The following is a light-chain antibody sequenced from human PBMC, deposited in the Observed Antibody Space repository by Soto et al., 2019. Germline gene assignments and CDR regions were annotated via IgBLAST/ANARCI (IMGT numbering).Light chain of an antibody. V-gene: IGKV1-39*01. CDR2: AAS. CDR3: QQSHSIPYT. CDR1: QTISSY. Sequence: DIQMTQSPSSLSASVGDRVTITCRASQTISSYLNWYQQKPGKAPKPLIYAASSLQSWVPSRFSGSGSATDFTLTISSLQTEDFSTYYCQQSHSIPYTFGQGTKLEIK. J-gene: IGKJ2*01.